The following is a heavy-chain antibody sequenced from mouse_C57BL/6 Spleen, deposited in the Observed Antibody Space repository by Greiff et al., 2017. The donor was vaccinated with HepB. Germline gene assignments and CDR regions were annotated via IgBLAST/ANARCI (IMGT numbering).Heavy chain of an antibody. Sequence: VQLKQSGPELVKPGASVKISCKASGYSFTDYNMNWVKQSNGKSLEWFGVINPNYGTTSYNQKFKGNATLTVDQSSSTAYMQLNSLTSEDSAVYYCARGEDYGYDGFDYWGQGTTLTVSS. CDR2: INPNYGTT. CDR1: GYSFTDYN. CDR3: ARGEDYGYDGFDY. J-gene: IGHJ2*01. V-gene: IGHV1-39*01. D-gene: IGHD2-2*01.